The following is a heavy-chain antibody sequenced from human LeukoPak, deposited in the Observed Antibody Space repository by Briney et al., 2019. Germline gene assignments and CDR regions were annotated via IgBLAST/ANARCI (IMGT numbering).Heavy chain of an antibody. CDR3: ARSYSSGWYGWFDP. J-gene: IGHJ5*02. CDR2: IYYSGST. D-gene: IGHD6-19*01. CDR1: GGSISSYY. V-gene: IGHV4-59*08. Sequence: SETLSLTCTVSGGSISSYYRSWIRQPPGKGLEWIGYIYYSGSTNYNPSLKGRVTISVDTSKNQFSLKLSSVTAADTAVYYCARSYSSGWYGWFDPWGQGTLVTVSS.